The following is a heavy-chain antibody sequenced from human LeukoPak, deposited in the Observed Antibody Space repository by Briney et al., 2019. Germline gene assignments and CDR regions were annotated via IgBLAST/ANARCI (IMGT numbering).Heavy chain of an antibody. Sequence: ASVKVSCKASGYTFTSYGISWVRQAPGQGLEWMGWISAYNGNTNYAQKLQGRVTMTTDTSTSTAYMELRSLRSDDTAVYYCARAAALPPLNNYYMDVWGKGTTVTVSS. V-gene: IGHV1-18*01. CDR2: ISAYNGNT. J-gene: IGHJ6*03. CDR3: ARAAALPPLNNYYMDV. D-gene: IGHD6-13*01. CDR1: GYTFTSYG.